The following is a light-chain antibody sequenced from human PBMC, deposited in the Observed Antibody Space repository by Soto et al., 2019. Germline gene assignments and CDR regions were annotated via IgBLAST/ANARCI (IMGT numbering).Light chain of an antibody. CDR1: QRIDNN. Sequence: EIVMTQFPATVSVSLGERATLSCRASQRIDNNLAWYQQKPGQAPRLLIYGPSTRATGIPARFSGSGSGTEFTLTISSLQSEDFAVYYCQQYNYWPRTFGQGTRLEIK. CDR3: QQYNYWPRT. CDR2: GPS. V-gene: IGKV3-15*01. J-gene: IGKJ5*01.